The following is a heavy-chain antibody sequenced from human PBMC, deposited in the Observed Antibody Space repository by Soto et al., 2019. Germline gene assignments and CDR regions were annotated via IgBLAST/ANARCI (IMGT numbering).Heavy chain of an antibody. V-gene: IGHV3-11*06. CDR3: SSGSEPRLPAFDI. CDR1: GFTFSDYY. J-gene: IGHJ3*02. CDR2: ISSSSSYT. Sequence: QVQLVESGGGLVKPGGSLRLSCAASGFTFSDYYMSWIRQAPGKGLEWVSYISSSSSYTNYADSVKGRFTISRDNAKNSLYPQMNSLRAEDTAVYYCSSGSEPRLPAFDIWGQGTMVTVSS. D-gene: IGHD1-26*01.